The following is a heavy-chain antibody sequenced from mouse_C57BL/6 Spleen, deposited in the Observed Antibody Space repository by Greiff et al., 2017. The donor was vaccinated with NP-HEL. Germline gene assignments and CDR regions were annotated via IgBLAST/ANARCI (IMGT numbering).Heavy chain of an antibody. Sequence: QVQLQQSGAELVRPGASVTLSCKASGYTFTDYEMHWVKQTPVHGLEWIGAIDPETGGTAYNQKFKGKAILTADKSSSTAYMELRSLTSEDSAVYYCTRRGKTGTWANYAMDYWGQGTSVTVSS. V-gene: IGHV1-15*01. J-gene: IGHJ4*01. CDR2: IDPETGGT. CDR1: GYTFTDYE. CDR3: TRRGKTGTWANYAMDY. D-gene: IGHD4-1*01.